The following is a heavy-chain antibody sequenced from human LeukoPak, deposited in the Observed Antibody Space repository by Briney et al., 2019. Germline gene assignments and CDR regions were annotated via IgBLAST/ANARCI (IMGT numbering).Heavy chain of an antibody. Sequence: SETLSLTCTVSGGSISSYYWSWIRQPPGKGLEWIGYIHYSGSTNYNPSLKSRVTISVDTSKNQFSLKLSSVTAADTAVYYCARYDYYDSSGSDAFDIWGQGTMVTVSS. V-gene: IGHV4-59*08. CDR1: GGSISSYY. D-gene: IGHD3-22*01. J-gene: IGHJ3*02. CDR2: IHYSGST. CDR3: ARYDYYDSSGSDAFDI.